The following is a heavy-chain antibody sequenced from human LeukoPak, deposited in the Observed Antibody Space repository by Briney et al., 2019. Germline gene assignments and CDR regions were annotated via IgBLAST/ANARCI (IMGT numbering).Heavy chain of an antibody. Sequence: GGSLRLSCAASGFTFSSYWMHWVRQAPGKGLVWVSRINSDGSSTAYADSVKGRFTISRDNSANTLYLQMNSLRTEDTAVYYCAKGSPDLDYWGQGTLVTVSS. J-gene: IGHJ4*02. CDR2: INSDGSST. CDR1: GFTFSSYW. V-gene: IGHV3-74*01. D-gene: IGHD1-14*01. CDR3: AKGSPDLDY.